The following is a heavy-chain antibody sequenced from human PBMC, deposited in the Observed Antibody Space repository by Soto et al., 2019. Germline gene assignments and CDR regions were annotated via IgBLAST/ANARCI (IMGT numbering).Heavy chain of an antibody. V-gene: IGHV5-51*01. CDR1: GYSFTTYW. D-gene: IGHD6-19*01. Sequence: GESLKISCKGVGYSFTTYWIEWVRQMPGKGLELMGIIYPGDSDTRYRPSFQGQVTISADKSIGTAYLQWDSLKASDTAMYYRARHSGYSSGWKYNYYGMDVWGQGTTVTVSS. CDR3: ARHSGYSSGWKYNYYGMDV. J-gene: IGHJ6*02. CDR2: IYPGDSDT.